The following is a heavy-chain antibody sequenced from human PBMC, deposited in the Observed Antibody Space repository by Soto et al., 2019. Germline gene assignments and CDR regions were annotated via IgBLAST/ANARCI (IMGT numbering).Heavy chain of an antibody. CDR2: ISYSGST. Sequence: PSETLSLTCTVSGGSISSGGYYWSWIRQHPGKGLPWIGSISYSGSTYYNPSLKSRVTISVDTSKNQFSLKLSSVTAADTAVYYCLGGTVFHRYWGQGALVTVSS. CDR3: LGGTVFHRY. V-gene: IGHV4-39*01. J-gene: IGHJ4*02. D-gene: IGHD4-17*01. CDR1: GGSISSGGYY.